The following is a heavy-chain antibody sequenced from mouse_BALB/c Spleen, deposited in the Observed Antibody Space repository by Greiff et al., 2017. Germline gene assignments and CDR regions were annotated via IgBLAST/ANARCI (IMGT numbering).Heavy chain of an antibody. J-gene: IGHJ3*01. CDR1: GYSITSGYY. D-gene: IGHD2-3*01. V-gene: IGHV3-6*02. CDR3: ARDLDGYYGKAY. Sequence: EVQLQQSGPGLVKPSQSLSLTCSVTGYSITSGYYWNWIRQFPGNKLEWMGYISYDGSNNYNPSLKNRISITRDTSKNQFFLKLNSVTTEDTATYYCARDLDGYYGKAYWGQGTLVTVSA. CDR2: ISYDGSN.